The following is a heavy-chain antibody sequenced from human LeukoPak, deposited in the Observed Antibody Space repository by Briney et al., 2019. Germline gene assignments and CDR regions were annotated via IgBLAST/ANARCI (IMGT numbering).Heavy chain of an antibody. CDR3: ARDLDLETTFDY. CDR2: IWYDGSNK. CDR1: GFTFSSYG. V-gene: IGHV3-33*01. Sequence: GGSLRLSCAASGFTFSSYGMHWVRQAPGKGLEWVAVIWYDGSNKYYADSVKGRFTISRDNSKNTLYLQMNSLRAEDTAVNYCARDLDLETTFDYWGQGTLVTASS. J-gene: IGHJ4*02. D-gene: IGHD1-1*01.